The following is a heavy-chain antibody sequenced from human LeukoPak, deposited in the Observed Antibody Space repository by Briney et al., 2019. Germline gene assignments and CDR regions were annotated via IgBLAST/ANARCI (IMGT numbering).Heavy chain of an antibody. D-gene: IGHD4-17*01. CDR3: ARLKGYGDWYFDL. J-gene: IGHJ2*01. CDR2: IDYSGNT. CDR1: GGFISSSNYY. Sequence: PSETLSLTCTVSGGFISSSNYYWGWIRRPPGKGLEWIGSIDYSGNTYYNPSLKSRVTISVDTSKNQFSLKLTSVTAADTAVYYCARLKGYGDWYFDLWGRGTLVTVSS. V-gene: IGHV4-39*07.